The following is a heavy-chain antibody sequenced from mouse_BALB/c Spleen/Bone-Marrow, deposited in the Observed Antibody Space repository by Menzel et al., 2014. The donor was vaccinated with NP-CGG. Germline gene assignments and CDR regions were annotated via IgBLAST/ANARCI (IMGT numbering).Heavy chain of an antibody. CDR2: ICAGGGT. V-gene: IGHV2-9*02. J-gene: IGHJ1*01. Sequence: VMLVESGPGLVAPSQSLSINCTVSGFSLTSYGVHWVRQPPGKGLEWLGVICAGGGTNYYSALMSRLSISKDNSKSQVFLKMNSLQTDDTAMYYCVRDRGVTRVFDVWGAGTTVTVSS. CDR1: GFSLTSYG. D-gene: IGHD2-1*01. CDR3: VRDRGVTRVFDV.